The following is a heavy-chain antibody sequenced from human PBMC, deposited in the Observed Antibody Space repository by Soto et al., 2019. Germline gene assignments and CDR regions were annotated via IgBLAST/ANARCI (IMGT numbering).Heavy chain of an antibody. V-gene: IGHV4-31*03. CDR2: IYYSGST. CDR3: ARHNYDSSGTAVDV. D-gene: IGHD3-22*01. CDR1: GGSISSGGYY. Sequence: QVQLQESGPGLVKPSQTLSLTCTVSGGSISSGGYYWSWIRQHPGKGLEWIGYIYYSGSTYYNPSLESRVPISVDTSKNQSSLKLSSVTAADTAVYYCARHNYDSSGTAVDVWGQGTTVTVSS. J-gene: IGHJ6*02.